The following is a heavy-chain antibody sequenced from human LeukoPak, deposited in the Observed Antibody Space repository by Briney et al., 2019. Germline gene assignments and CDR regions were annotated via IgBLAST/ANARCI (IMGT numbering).Heavy chain of an antibody. CDR3: ARDGSIVVVQAAVLPSYGMDV. J-gene: IGHJ6*02. D-gene: IGHD2-2*02. V-gene: IGHV1-69*04. Sequence: ASVKVSCKASGGTFSSYTISWVRQAPGQGLEWMGRIIPILGIANYAQKFQGRVTITADKSTSTAYMELSSLRSEDTAVYYCARDGSIVVVQAAVLPSYGMDVWGQGTTVTVSS. CDR1: GGTFSSYT. CDR2: IIPILGIA.